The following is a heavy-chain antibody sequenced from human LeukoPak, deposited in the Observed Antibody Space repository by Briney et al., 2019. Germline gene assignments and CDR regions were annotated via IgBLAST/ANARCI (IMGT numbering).Heavy chain of an antibody. D-gene: IGHD3-10*01. Sequence: ASVKVSCKASGYSFTGHYMHWVRQAPGQGLEWMGWINPNSGGTNYAQKFQGRVTMTRDTSISTAYMELSRLRSDDTAVYYCARVNLEYYYGSGRLIKYYYYYMDVWGKGTTVTISS. CDR3: ARVNLEYYYGSGRLIKYYYYYMDV. J-gene: IGHJ6*03. CDR2: INPNSGGT. V-gene: IGHV1-2*02. CDR1: GYSFTGHY.